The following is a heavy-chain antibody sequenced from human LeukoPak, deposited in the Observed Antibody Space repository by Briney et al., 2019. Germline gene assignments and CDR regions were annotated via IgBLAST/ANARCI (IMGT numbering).Heavy chain of an antibody. V-gene: IGHV4-34*01. CDR3: ARGLKDIVVVVAATPRPNWFDP. CDR2: INHSGST. CDR1: GFTFSSFA. D-gene: IGHD2-15*01. J-gene: IGHJ5*02. Sequence: RPGGSLRLSCAASGFTFSSFAMSWIRQPPGKGLEWIGEINHSGSTNYNPSLKSRVTISVDTSKNQFSLKLSSVTAADTAVYYCARGLKDIVVVVAATPRPNWFDPWGQGTLVTVSS.